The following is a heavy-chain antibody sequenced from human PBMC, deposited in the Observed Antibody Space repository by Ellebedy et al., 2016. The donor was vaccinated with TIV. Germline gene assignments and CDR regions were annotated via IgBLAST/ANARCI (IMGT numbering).Heavy chain of an antibody. D-gene: IGHD4-17*01. Sequence: GESLKISCVASGFSISHFAMHWVRQAPGKGLEWVAYTGVYESYADSVKGRFTISRDNSENTLYLQMNSLRPEDTAVYYCAKDTLEYGDPYFDHWGQGTLVTVSS. V-gene: IGHV3-30*02. CDR3: AKDTLEYGDPYFDH. J-gene: IGHJ4*02. CDR2: TGVYE. CDR1: GFSISHFA.